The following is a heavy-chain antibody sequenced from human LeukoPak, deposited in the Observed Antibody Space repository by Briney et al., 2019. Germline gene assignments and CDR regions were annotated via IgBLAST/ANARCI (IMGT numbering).Heavy chain of an antibody. V-gene: IGHV4-34*01. CDR3: ARGSPAKPSGGSCYDY. CDR1: GGSFSGCY. Sequence: PSETLSLTCAVYGGSFSGCYWRWLRQPPGKGLDWIGVINHSGSTNYNPSLNSRVIISVDAYQNQFSLNLSSVPAADTAVYYCARGSPAKPSGGSCYDYWAQETLVTV. D-gene: IGHD2-15*01. CDR2: INHSGST. J-gene: IGHJ4*02.